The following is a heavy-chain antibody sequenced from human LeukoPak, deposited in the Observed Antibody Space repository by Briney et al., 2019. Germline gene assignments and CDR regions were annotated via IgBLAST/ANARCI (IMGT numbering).Heavy chain of an antibody. D-gene: IGHD2-2*02. V-gene: IGHV4-34*01. CDR1: GGSFSDKY. CDR3: AGDQYLALKD. J-gene: IGHJ4*01. CDR2: ISPSDST. Sequence: PSDTLPLTCAVYGGSFSDKYWSWIRQSPGKGLEWIGEISPSDSTNYNASLKNRVTISVDTSNNQFPLKLSSVTAADTAVYYCAGDQYLALKDWGHGILVTVSS.